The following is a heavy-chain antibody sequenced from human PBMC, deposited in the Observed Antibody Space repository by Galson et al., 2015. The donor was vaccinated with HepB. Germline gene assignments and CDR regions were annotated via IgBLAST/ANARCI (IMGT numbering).Heavy chain of an antibody. Sequence: SLRLSCAASGFTFDDYAMHWVRQAPGKGLEWVTAITWNSGSIGYADSVKGRFTISRDNAKNSLYLQMNSLRAEDTALYFCAKVSLGGDSYFDYWGQGTLVTVSS. CDR1: GFTFDDYA. J-gene: IGHJ4*02. D-gene: IGHD2-21*02. CDR3: AKVSLGGDSYFDY. CDR2: ITWNSGSI. V-gene: IGHV3-9*01.